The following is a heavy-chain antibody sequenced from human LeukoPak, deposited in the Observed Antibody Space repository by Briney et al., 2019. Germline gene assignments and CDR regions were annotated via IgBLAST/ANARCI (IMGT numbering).Heavy chain of an antibody. Sequence: GGSLRLSCAASGFTFSSYDIHWVRQATGKGLEWVSGIGTAGGIYYPGSVKGRFTISRENAKNSLYLQMNSLRAGDTAVYYCARDWFHAIDYWGQGTLVTVSS. CDR2: IGTAGGI. J-gene: IGHJ4*02. CDR3: ARDWFHAIDY. V-gene: IGHV3-13*01. D-gene: IGHD2/OR15-2a*01. CDR1: GFTFSSYD.